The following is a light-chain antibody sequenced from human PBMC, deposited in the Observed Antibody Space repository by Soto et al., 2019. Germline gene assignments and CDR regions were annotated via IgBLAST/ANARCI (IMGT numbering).Light chain of an antibody. CDR2: GNN. Sequence: QSVLTQPPSMSGAPGQRVTISCTGSSSNIGAGYNVHWYQQLPGKAPRLLIFGNNNRPSRVPDRFSGSKSGTSASLAITGLQAEDEADYSCQAHDISLSDTYVFGTGTKLTVL. J-gene: IGLJ1*01. V-gene: IGLV1-40*01. CDR3: QAHDISLSDTYV. CDR1: SSNIGAGYN.